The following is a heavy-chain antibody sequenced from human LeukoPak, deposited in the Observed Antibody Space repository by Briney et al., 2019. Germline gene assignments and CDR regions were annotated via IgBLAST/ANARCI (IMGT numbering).Heavy chain of an antibody. CDR1: GGSFSSSSYY. J-gene: IGHJ4*02. CDR3: ARHNYDSSGFLKY. Sequence: SETLPLTCIVCGGSFSSSSYYWVWIRQPPGRALEWIGSIYYSGSTYYNPSLKSRVTISVDTSKNQFSLKLSSVTAADTAVYYCARHNYDSSGFLKYWGQGTLVTVSS. CDR2: IYYSGST. V-gene: IGHV4-39*01. D-gene: IGHD3-22*01.